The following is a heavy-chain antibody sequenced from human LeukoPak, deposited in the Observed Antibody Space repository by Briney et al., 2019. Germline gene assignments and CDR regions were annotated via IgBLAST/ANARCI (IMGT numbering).Heavy chain of an antibody. J-gene: IGHJ4*02. CDR1: GFTFSSYS. Sequence: GGSLRLSCAASGFTFSSYSMNWVRQAPGKGLEWVSSISSSSSYIYYADSVKGRFTISRDSAKNSLYLQMNSLRAEDTAVYYCARAVAAAGDVDYWGQGTLVTVSS. CDR2: ISSSSSYI. CDR3: ARAVAAAGDVDY. D-gene: IGHD6-13*01. V-gene: IGHV3-21*01.